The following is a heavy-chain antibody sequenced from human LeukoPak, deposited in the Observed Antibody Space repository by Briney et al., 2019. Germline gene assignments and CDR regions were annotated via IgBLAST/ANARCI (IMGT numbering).Heavy chain of an antibody. D-gene: IGHD6-13*01. V-gene: IGHV3-30*03. Sequence: GGSLRLSCAASQFTFSSYDMHWVRQAPAKGVNWVAVISRDGSNKKYGDSVKGRFTTSRDNSKNTLYLQMNSLRAEDTAVYYCARAGPSSSWHQFDYWGQGTLVTVSS. CDR3: ARAGPSSSWHQFDY. J-gene: IGHJ4*02. CDR1: QFTFSSYD. CDR2: ISRDGSNK.